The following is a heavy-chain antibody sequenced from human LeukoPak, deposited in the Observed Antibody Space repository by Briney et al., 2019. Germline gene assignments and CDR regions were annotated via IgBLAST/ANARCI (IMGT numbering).Heavy chain of an antibody. CDR1: GGSISSYY. CDR3: ARDRYDILTGLNWSDP. V-gene: IGHV4-59*01. CDR2: IYYSGST. Sequence: SETLSLTCTVSGGSISSYYWSWIRQPPGKGLEWIGYIYYSGSTNYNPSLKSRVTISVDTSKNQFSLKLSSVTAADTAVYYCARDRYDILTGLNWSDPWGQGTLVTVSS. J-gene: IGHJ5*02. D-gene: IGHD3-9*01.